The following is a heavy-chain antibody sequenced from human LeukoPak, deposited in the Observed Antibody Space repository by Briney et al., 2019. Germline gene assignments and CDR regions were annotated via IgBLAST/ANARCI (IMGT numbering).Heavy chain of an antibody. CDR1: GFTFSRYW. D-gene: IGHD3-9*01. CDR2: ISSDGSNT. Sequence: GGSLRLSCAASGFTFSRYWMHWVRQAPGKGLAWVSRISSDGSNTNYADSVKGRFTISRDNAKNSLYLQMNSLRAEDTAVYYCARDRYDILTGYYPHDYWGQGTLVTVSS. V-gene: IGHV3-74*01. CDR3: ARDRYDILTGYYPHDY. J-gene: IGHJ4*02.